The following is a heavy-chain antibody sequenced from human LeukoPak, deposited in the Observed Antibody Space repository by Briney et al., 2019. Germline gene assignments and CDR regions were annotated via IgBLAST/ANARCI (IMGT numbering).Heavy chain of an antibody. CDR3: ARDQGTYYDILTGYYNNAFDI. CDR2: IYYSGST. CDR1: GGSISSYY. V-gene: IGHV4-59*01. J-gene: IGHJ3*02. D-gene: IGHD3-9*01. Sequence: SETLSLTCTVPGGSISSYYWSWIRQPPGKGLEWIGYIYYSGSTNYNPSLKSRVTISVDTSKNQFSLKLSSVTAADTAVYYCARDQGTYYDILTGYYNNAFDIWGQGTVVTVSS.